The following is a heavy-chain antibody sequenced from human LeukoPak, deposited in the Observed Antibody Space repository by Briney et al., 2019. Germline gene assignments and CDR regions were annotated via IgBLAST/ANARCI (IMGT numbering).Heavy chain of an antibody. CDR1: GFTFSDHY. Sequence: GGSLRLSCAASGFTFSDHYMDWVRQAPGKGLEWVGRTRNKANSYTTEYAASVKGRFTISRDDSKNSLSLQMNSLKTEDTAVYYCARNEYGDYGLDYWGLGTLVTVSS. D-gene: IGHD4-17*01. CDR3: ARNEYGDYGLDY. V-gene: IGHV3-72*01. CDR2: TRNKANSYTT. J-gene: IGHJ4*02.